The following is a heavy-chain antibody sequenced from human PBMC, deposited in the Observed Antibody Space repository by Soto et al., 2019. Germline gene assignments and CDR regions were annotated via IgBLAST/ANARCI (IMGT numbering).Heavy chain of an antibody. Sequence: GGSLRLSCAASGFICSSYDMSWVRQAPGKGLDWVSTILAGGSTYYADSVKGRFTISRDRSTNTVFLQMNSLTAGDTAVYYCAKATATGGGAFDFCGQGTMVTVS. J-gene: IGHJ3*01. D-gene: IGHD2-8*02. CDR2: ILAGGST. CDR1: GFICSSYD. V-gene: IGHV3-23*01. CDR3: AKATATGGGAFDF.